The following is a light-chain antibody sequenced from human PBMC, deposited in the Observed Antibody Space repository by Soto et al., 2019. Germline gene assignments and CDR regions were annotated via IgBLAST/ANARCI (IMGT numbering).Light chain of an antibody. J-gene: IGLJ1*01. V-gene: IGLV1-40*01. CDR2: ANT. Sequence: QSALTQPPSVSGAPGQRVTISCTGSSSNIGAGFDVHWYQQLPGTAPRLLIYANTKRPSGVPDRFSGSRSGTSISLAISGLRAEDEADYFWQSYESSLSGYVFGTGTKVTV. CDR1: SSNIGAGFD. CDR3: QSYESSLSGYV.